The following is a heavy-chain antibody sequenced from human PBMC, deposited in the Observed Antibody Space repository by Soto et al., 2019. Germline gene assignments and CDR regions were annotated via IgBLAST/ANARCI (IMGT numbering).Heavy chain of an antibody. CDR2: IKQDGSEK. D-gene: IGHD3-9*01. J-gene: IGHJ6*03. CDR1: GFNLSSYW. Sequence: GSLTLSYEASGFNLSSYWMSWVRQAKGKGLEWVANIKQDGSEKYYVDSVKGRFTISRDNAKNSLYLQMNSLRAEDTAVYYCAREESYDILTGYYVKNYYYYYMDVWGKGTTVTVSS. CDR3: AREESYDILTGYYVKNYYYYYMDV. V-gene: IGHV3-7*01.